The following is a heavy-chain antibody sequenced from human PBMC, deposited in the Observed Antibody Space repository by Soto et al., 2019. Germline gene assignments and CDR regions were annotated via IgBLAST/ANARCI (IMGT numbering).Heavy chain of an antibody. CDR3: ARYSGSYYLYYYYGMDV. Sequence: GASVKVSCKASGYTFTSHHMHWVRQVPGEGLDWMGMINPRSGGTNSPQKFQGRVTMTRNTSISTAYMELSSLRSEDTAVYYCARYSGSYYLYYYYGMDVWGQGTTVTVSS. D-gene: IGHD1-26*01. J-gene: IGHJ6*02. CDR1: GYTFTSHH. CDR2: INPRSGGT. V-gene: IGHV1-46*01.